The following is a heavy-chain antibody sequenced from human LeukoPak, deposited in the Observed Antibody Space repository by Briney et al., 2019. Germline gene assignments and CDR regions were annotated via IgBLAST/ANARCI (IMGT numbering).Heavy chain of an antibody. CDR2: IIPIFGTA. D-gene: IGHD3-3*01. V-gene: IGHV1-69*05. Sequence: AASVKVSCKASGGTFSSYAISWVRQAPGQGLEWMGGIIPIFGTANYAQKFQGRVTITTDESTSTAYMELSSLRSEDTAVYYCARDYYDFWSGPLGDWGQGTLVTVSS. J-gene: IGHJ4*02. CDR1: GGTFSSYA. CDR3: ARDYYDFWSGPLGD.